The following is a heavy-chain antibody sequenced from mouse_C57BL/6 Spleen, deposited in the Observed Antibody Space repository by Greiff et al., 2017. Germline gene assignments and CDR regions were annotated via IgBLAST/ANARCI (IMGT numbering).Heavy chain of an antibody. Sequence: EVKLVESGGGLVKPGGSLKLSCAASGFTFSDYGMHWVRQAPEKGLEWVAYISSGSSTIYYADTVKGRFTLSRDNAKNTLFLQMTSLRSEDTAMYYCARNYYGSSYFDYWGQGTTLTVSS. V-gene: IGHV5-17*01. D-gene: IGHD1-1*01. CDR2: ISSGSSTI. CDR3: ARNYYGSSYFDY. CDR1: GFTFSDYG. J-gene: IGHJ2*01.